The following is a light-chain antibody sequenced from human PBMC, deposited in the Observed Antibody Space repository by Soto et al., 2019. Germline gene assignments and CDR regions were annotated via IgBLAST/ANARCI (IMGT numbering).Light chain of an antibody. Sequence: ETVLTQSPATLSLSPGERATLSCRASQTVSSYLAWYQQKPGQAPRLLIYDASNRATGIPARFSGSGSGTDFTLTISSLEPEDFAVYYCEQRSDWLTVGGGTKVEIK. CDR3: EQRSDWLT. V-gene: IGKV3-11*01. J-gene: IGKJ4*01. CDR2: DAS. CDR1: QTVSSY.